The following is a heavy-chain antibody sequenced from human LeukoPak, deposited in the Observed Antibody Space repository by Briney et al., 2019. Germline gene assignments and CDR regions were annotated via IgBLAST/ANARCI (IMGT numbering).Heavy chain of an antibody. J-gene: IGHJ4*02. D-gene: IGHD1-26*01. V-gene: IGHV1-2*02. Sequence: ASVKVSCKASGYTFTGYYMHWVRQAPGQGLEWMGWIIPNSGATNYAQNLQGRVTMTRDTSISTAYMELKRLTSDDTAVYYCARRLGATSRDYWGQGTLVTVSS. CDR2: IIPNSGAT. CDR3: ARRLGATSRDY. CDR1: GYTFTGYY.